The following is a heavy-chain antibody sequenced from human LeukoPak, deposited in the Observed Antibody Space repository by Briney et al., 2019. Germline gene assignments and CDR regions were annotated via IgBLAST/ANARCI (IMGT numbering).Heavy chain of an antibody. D-gene: IGHD5-24*01. CDR2: IYYTGST. CDR1: GXSISSYY. CDR3: ARGDGFVYF. J-gene: IGHJ4*02. V-gene: IGHV4-59*01. Sequence: SETLSLTCTVSGXSISSYYWSWIRQPPGKGLEWIGYIYYTGSTNYNPSLKSRVTISVDTSKNQFSLNLSSVTAADTAVYYCARGDGFVYFWGQGTLVTVSS.